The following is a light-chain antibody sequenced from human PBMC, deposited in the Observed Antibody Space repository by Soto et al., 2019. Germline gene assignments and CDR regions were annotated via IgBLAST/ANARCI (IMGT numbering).Light chain of an antibody. J-gene: IGKJ1*01. CDR3: QQYNNWPGT. CDR1: QSVSSNY. CDR2: GAS. Sequence: EIVLTQSPGTLSLSPGERATLSCRARQSVSSNYLAWYQQKPGQAPRLLIYGASSRATGIPDRFSGSGSGTDFTLTISRLEPEDFAVYYCQQYNNWPGTFGQGTKVEIK. V-gene: IGKV3-20*01.